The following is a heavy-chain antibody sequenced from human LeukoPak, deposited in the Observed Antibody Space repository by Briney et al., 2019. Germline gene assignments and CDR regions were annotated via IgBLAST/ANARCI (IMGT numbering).Heavy chain of an antibody. V-gene: IGHV3-74*01. D-gene: IGHD1-7*01. J-gene: IGHJ4*02. CDR3: ARVTSLTGTIFDS. CDR1: GFTFSSCW. CDR2: INSDGSNT. Sequence: GGSLRLSCADSGFTFSSCWMHWVRQDPGKGLVWVARINSDGSNTSYADSVKGRFTISRDNAKNTLYLQMGSLRVEDTAVYYCARVTSLTGTIFDSWGQGALVTVSS.